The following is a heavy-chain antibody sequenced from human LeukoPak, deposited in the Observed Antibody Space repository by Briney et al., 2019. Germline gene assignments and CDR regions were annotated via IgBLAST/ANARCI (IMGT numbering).Heavy chain of an antibody. CDR1: GFTFSSYE. CDR2: ISSSGSTI. V-gene: IGHV3-48*03. CDR3: ARDPYYYDSSGYGEDY. D-gene: IGHD3-22*01. J-gene: IGHJ4*02. Sequence: GGSLRLSCAASGFTFSSYEMNWVRQAPGKGLEWVSYISSSGSTIYYADSVKGRFTISRDNAKNSLYLQMNSLRAEDTAVYYCARDPYYYDSSGYGEDYWGQGTLVTVSS.